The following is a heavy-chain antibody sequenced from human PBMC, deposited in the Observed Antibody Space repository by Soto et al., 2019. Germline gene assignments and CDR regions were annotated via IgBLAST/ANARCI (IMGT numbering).Heavy chain of an antibody. J-gene: IGHJ6*02. CDR3: ARGIEGWYQGRYYYGMDV. CDR1: GGSVSSGSYY. V-gene: IGHV4-61*01. Sequence: QVQLQESGPGLVKPSETLSLTCTVSGGSVSSGSYYWSWIRQPPGKGLEWIGYIYYSGSTNYNPSLNSRVTLSVATSKIQFSLEPSSVTAADAAVYYCARGIEGWYQGRYYYGMDVWGQGTTVTVSS. CDR2: IYYSGST. D-gene: IGHD2-15*01.